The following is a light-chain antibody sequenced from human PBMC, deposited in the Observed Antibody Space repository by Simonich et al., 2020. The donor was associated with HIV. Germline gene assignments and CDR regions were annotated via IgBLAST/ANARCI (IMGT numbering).Light chain of an antibody. V-gene: IGLV1-40*01. J-gene: IGLJ3*02. CDR2: YNS. Sequence: QSVLTQPPSVSGAPGQRVTISCTGSSSNIGAGYDVHWYQQLPGTAPKLLIYYNSNRPSGVPDRFSGSKSGTSASLAITGLQAEDEADYYCQSYDSSLSGSQVFGGGTKLTVL. CDR1: SSNIGAGYD. CDR3: QSYDSSLSGSQV.